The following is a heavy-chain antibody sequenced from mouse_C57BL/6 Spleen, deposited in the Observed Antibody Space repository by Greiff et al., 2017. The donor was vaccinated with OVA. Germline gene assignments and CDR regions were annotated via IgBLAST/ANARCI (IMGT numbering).Heavy chain of an antibody. CDR2: ISSGGDYI. J-gene: IGHJ1*03. D-gene: IGHD1-1*01. CDR1: GFTFSSYA. V-gene: IGHV5-9-1*02. CDR3: TRDRRDYYGQDGDFDV. Sequence: EVHLVESGEGLVKPGGSLKLSCAASGFTFSSYAMSWVRQTPEKRLEWVAYISSGGDYIYYADTVKGRFTISRDNARNTLYLQMSSLKSEDTAMYYCTRDRRDYYGQDGDFDVWGTGTTVTVSS.